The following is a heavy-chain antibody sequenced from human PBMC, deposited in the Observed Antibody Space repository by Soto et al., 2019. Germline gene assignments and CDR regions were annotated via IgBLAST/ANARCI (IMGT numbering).Heavy chain of an antibody. J-gene: IGHJ4*02. CDR3: ARAIVVVPAAVHFDY. CDR2: IYYSGST. D-gene: IGHD2-2*01. V-gene: IGHV4-61*01. CDR1: GGSVSSGSYY. Sequence: QVQLQESGPGLVKPSETLSLTCTVSGGSVSSGSYYWSWIRQPPGKGLEWIGYIYYSGSTNYNPSLNSRVTISVDTSKNQFSLKLGSVTAADTAVYYCARAIVVVPAAVHFDYWGQGTLVTVSS.